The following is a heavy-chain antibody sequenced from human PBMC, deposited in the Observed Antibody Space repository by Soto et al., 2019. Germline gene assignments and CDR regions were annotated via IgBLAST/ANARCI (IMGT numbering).Heavy chain of an antibody. D-gene: IGHD3-22*01. V-gene: IGHV1-2*02. CDR3: ARGGGGCYYYE. CDR1: GFTFTDYY. J-gene: IGHJ4*02. Sequence: QVQLVQSGADLKKPGASVKVSCKASGFTFTDYYIHWVRQAPGQGLEWVSWINLNGGGTNYAEKLQDRVTMTRDTSISTAYMELSSLRSDDTAVYYCARGGGGCYYYEWGQGTLVTVSS. CDR2: INLNGGGT.